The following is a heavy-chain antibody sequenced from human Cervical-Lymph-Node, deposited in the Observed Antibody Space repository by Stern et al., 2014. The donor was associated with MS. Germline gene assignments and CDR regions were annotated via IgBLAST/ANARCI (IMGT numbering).Heavy chain of an antibody. CDR1: GFSLSTSGGG. D-gene: IGHD3-3*01. CDR3: ARRPDFWSGYYFDY. V-gene: IGHV2-5*02. Sequence: QVTLRESGPTPVKPTQTLTLTCTFSGFSLSTSGGGVAWIRQPPGKALELLALIYWDGDKRYSPSLERRLTITKDSSKNQVVLTMTNMDPVDTGAYYCARRPDFWSGYYFDYWGQGALVTVSS. J-gene: IGHJ4*01. CDR2: IYWDGDK.